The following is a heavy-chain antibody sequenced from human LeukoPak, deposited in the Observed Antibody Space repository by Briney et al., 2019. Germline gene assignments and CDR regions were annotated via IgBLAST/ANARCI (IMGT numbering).Heavy chain of an antibody. V-gene: IGHV1-18*01. CDR3: ARWGGTYQTYFDY. J-gene: IGHJ4*02. D-gene: IGHD2-2*01. CDR2: ISGYNGNT. Sequence: ASVKVSCKASGYTFTSYDISWVRQAPGQGLEWMGYISGYNGNTIYAQKVQDRVTMTTDTSTSTAYMELRSLRSDDTAVYYCARWGGTYQTYFDYWGQGTVVTVSS. CDR1: GYTFTSYD.